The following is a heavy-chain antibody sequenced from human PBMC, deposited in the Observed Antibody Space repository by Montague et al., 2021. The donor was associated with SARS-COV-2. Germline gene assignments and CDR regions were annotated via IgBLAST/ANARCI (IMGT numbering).Heavy chain of an antibody. CDR2: IYYSGST. CDR1: GASISSGSYY. CDR3: ARAKGFIVLMVYAMGAFDI. D-gene: IGHD2-8*01. Sequence: TLSLTCTVSGASISSGSYYWNWIRQHPGKGLEWIGYIYYSGSTYYNPSLKSRVTISVDTSKSQFSLKLSSVTAADTAVYYCARAKGFIVLMVYAMGAFDIWGQGTMVTVSS. J-gene: IGHJ3*02. V-gene: IGHV4-31*03.